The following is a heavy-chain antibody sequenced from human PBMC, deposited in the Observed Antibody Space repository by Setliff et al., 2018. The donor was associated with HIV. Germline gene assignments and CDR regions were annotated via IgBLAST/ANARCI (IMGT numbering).Heavy chain of an antibody. Sequence: GASVKVSCAASGFTFRSYAMHWIRQAPGQGLEWMGLIGPSGSSTTYAQNFQGRVTMSRDTSTNTVYMELSSLRSEDTAVYYCARDHIAARSVDYWGQGTLVTVSS. CDR2: IGPSGSST. J-gene: IGHJ4*02. D-gene: IGHD6-6*01. V-gene: IGHV1-46*01. CDR1: GFTFRSYA. CDR3: ARDHIAARSVDY.